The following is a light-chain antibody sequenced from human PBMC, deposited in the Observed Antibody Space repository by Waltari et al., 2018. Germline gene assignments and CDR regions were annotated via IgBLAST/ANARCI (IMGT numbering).Light chain of an antibody. V-gene: IGKV3-20*01. J-gene: IGKJ2*01. CDR3: QQYGSSPMYT. CDR2: GAS. CDR1: QSVSSSY. Sequence: EIVLTQSPGTLSLSPGERATLSCRASQSVSSSYLAWYQQKPGQAPRLLIYGASIRATGIPDRFSGSWSWTDFTLTISRLEPEDFAVYYCQQYGSSPMYTFGQGTKLEIK.